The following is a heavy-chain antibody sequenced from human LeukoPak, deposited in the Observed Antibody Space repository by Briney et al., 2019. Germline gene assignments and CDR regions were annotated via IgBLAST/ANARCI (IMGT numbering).Heavy chain of an antibody. J-gene: IGHJ4*02. CDR1: GYTFTTYY. Sequence: GASVKVTCNASGYTFTTYYMHWVRQAPGQGLEWMGIINPSGGSPSYAQKLQGRVTMTTDTSTSTAYMELRSLRSDDTAVYYCARDPPHCSSTSCYTRGDYWGQGTLVTVSS. CDR2: INPSGGSP. CDR3: ARDPPHCSSTSCYTRGDY. V-gene: IGHV1-46*01. D-gene: IGHD2-2*02.